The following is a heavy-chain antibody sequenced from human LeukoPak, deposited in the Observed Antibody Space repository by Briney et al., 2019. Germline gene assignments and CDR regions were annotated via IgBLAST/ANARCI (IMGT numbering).Heavy chain of an antibody. CDR3: ASFWGSRESDWLRDGVDV. D-gene: IGHD2-21*02. J-gene: IGHJ6*02. CDR1: GFTFSSYW. CDR2: IKQDGSEK. Sequence: PGGSLRLSCAASGFTFSSYWMSWVRQAPGKGLEWVANIKQDGSEKYYVDSVKGRFTISRDNAENSLYLQMNSLSAEDTAVYYCASFWGSRESDWLRDGVDVWGQGTTVTVSS. V-gene: IGHV3-7*01.